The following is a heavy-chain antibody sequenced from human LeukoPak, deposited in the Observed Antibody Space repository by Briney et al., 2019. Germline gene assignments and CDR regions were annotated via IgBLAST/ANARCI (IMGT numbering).Heavy chain of an antibody. V-gene: IGHV4-34*01. CDR2: INHSGST. D-gene: IGHD3-22*01. CDR3: ARVGYYYDSSGYLYYFDY. Sequence: PSETLSLTCAVYGGSFSGYYWSWIRQPPGKGLEWIGEINHSGSTNYNPSLKSRVTISVDTSKNQFSLKLSSVTAADTAVYYCARVGYYYDSSGYLYYFDYWGQGTLVTVSS. J-gene: IGHJ4*02. CDR1: GGSFSGYY.